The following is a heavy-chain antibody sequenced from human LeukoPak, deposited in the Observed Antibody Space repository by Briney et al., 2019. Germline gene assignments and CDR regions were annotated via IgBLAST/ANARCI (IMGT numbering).Heavy chain of an antibody. CDR1: GFTFSSYS. CDR3: ARVHYGSGSFFDY. J-gene: IGHJ4*02. CDR2: ISSSSSTI. D-gene: IGHD3-10*01. Sequence: GGSLRLSCAASGFTFSSYSMNWVRQAPGKGLEWVSYISSSSSTIYYADSVKGRFTISRDNAKNSLYLQMNSLRAEDTAVYYCARVHYGSGSFFDYWGQGTLVTVSS. V-gene: IGHV3-48*04.